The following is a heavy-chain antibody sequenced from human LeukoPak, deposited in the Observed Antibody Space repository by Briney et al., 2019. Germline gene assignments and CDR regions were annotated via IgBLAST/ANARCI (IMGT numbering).Heavy chain of an antibody. CDR2: INHSGIA. Sequence: PSETLSLTCAVYGGSFSGYYWSWIRQPPGKGLEWIGEINHSGIANYNPSRKSRVTISIDTSKKQFSLKVTSVTAADTAVYYCARDPGAMITFGGVSTNWGQGTLVTVSS. D-gene: IGHD3-16*01. CDR1: GGSFSGYY. J-gene: IGHJ4*02. CDR3: ARDPGAMITFGGVSTN. V-gene: IGHV4-34*01.